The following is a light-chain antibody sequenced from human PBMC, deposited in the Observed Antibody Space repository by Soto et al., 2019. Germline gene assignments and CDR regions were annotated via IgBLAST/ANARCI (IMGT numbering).Light chain of an antibody. CDR3: LVFYNNIGF. V-gene: IGLV7-46*01. J-gene: IGLJ2*01. Sequence: QAVVTQEPSLTVSPGGTVTLTCGSTTGPVTPSQYPYWFQQKPGQAPRTLIFDTTNRHPWTPARFSGSLLGGQFALTLSGAQPEDEAEYYCLVFYNNIGFFGGGTQLTVL. CDR1: TGPVTPSQY. CDR2: DTT.